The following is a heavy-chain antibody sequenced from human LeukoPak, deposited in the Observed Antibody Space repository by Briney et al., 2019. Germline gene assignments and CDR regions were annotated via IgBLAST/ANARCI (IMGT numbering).Heavy chain of an antibody. Sequence: ASVKVSCKASGYTFTSYAMHWVRQAPGQRLEWMGWINAGNGNTKYSQKFQGRVTITRDTSASTAYMELSSLRSEDTAVYYCARDDGGYSYGFVLDYWGQGTLVTVSS. CDR1: GYTFTSYA. CDR3: ARDDGGYSYGFVLDY. D-gene: IGHD5-18*01. J-gene: IGHJ4*02. V-gene: IGHV1-3*01. CDR2: INAGNGNT.